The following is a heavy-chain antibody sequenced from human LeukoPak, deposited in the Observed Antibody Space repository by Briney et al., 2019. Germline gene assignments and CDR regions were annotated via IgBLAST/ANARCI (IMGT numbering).Heavy chain of an antibody. CDR3: AKSPGPYDFWSGYYGY. CDR1: GFTFSSYA. D-gene: IGHD3-3*01. J-gene: IGHJ4*02. V-gene: IGHV3-23*01. CDR2: ISGSGGST. Sequence: GGPLRLSCAASGFTFSSYAMSWVRQAPGKGLEWVSAISGSGGSTYYADSVKGRFTISRDNSKNTLYLQMNSLRAEDTAVYYCAKSPGPYDFWSGYYGYWGQGTLVTVSS.